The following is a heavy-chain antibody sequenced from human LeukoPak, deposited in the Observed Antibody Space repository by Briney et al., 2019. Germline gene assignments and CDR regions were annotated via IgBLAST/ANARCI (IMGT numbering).Heavy chain of an antibody. V-gene: IGHV3-21*01. CDR2: ISSSSSYI. J-gene: IGHJ4*02. D-gene: IGHD6-6*01. CDR3: ARGSAIAAPTYYFDY. CDR1: GFTFSSYA. Sequence: GGSLRLSCAASGFTFSSYAMSWVRQAPGKGLEWVSSISSSSSYIYYADSVKGRFTISRDNAKNSLYLQMNSLRAEDTAVYYCARGSAIAAPTYYFDYWGQGTLVTVSS.